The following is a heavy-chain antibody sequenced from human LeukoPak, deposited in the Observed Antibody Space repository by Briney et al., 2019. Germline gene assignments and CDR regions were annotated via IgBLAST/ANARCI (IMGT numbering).Heavy chain of an antibody. CDR2: IGGSGSTI. V-gene: IGHV3-48*01. CDR1: GFTFSSYA. J-gene: IGHJ6*02. CDR3: ARDGNYDYWSAQSAGDGMDV. D-gene: IGHD3-3*01. Sequence: GGSLRLSCAASGFTFSSYAMSWVRQAPGKGLEWVSYIGGSGSTIYYADSVKGRFTISRDNAKNSLYLQMNSLRAEDTAVYYCARDGNYDYWSAQSAGDGMDVWGQGTTVTVSS.